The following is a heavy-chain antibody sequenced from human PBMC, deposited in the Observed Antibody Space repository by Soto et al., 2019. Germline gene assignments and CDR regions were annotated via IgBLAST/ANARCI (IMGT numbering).Heavy chain of an antibody. CDR2: IIPIFGTA. V-gene: IGHV1-69*13. D-gene: IGHD3-22*01. CDR3: AREGIYYCDSSVYYFR. Sequence: SVKVSCKASGGTFSSYAISWVRQAPGQGLEWMGGIIPIFGTANYAQKFQGRVTITADESTSTAYMELSSLRSEDTAVYYCAREGIYYCDSSVYYFRWGQGTLVTVSS. J-gene: IGHJ4*02. CDR1: GGTFSSYA.